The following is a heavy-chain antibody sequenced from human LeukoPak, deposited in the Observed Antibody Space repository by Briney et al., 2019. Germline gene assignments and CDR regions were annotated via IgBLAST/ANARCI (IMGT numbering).Heavy chain of an antibody. J-gene: IGHJ4*02. V-gene: IGHV1-46*01. Sequence: ASVKVSCKATGFPFTSYYIHWVRQAPGPGLEWMGVIRPGDDYTNYAQRFQGRVTMTRDTSTSTVFMELSSLRSEDTAVYYCARGQLRFWDYWGQGTLSPSPQ. CDR2: IRPGDDYT. CDR3: ARGQLRFWDY. D-gene: IGHD3-3*01. CDR1: GFPFTSYY.